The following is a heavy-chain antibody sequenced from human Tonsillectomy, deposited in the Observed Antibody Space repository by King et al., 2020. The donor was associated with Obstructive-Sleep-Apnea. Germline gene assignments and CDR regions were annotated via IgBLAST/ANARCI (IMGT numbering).Heavy chain of an antibody. D-gene: IGHD3-22*01. CDR2: IRSKAYGGTT. V-gene: IGHV3-49*03. Sequence: VQLVESGGGLVQPGRSLRLSCSGSEITFGDYAMSWFRQAPGKGLEWVGYIRSKAYGGTTEYAASVKGRFAISREDSKSIAFLQMNSLKTEDTAVYYCTRDTVYYDSREDFAFDIWGQGTMVTVSS. CDR1: EITFGDYA. J-gene: IGHJ3*02. CDR3: TRDTVYYDSREDFAFDI.